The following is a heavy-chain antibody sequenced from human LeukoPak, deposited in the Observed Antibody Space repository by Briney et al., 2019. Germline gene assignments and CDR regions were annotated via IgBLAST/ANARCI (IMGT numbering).Heavy chain of an antibody. CDR2: ISSSGTYS. Sequence: GGSLRLSCAASGFTFSDYSMSWIRQAPGKGLEWISYISSSGTYSKYADSVKGLFTVSRDNAKNSLFLQMNSLRAEDTAVYYCARVGLTGFFFDCWGQGTLVTVSS. D-gene: IGHD3-10*01. CDR3: ARVGLTGFFFDC. J-gene: IGHJ4*02. CDR1: GFTFSDYS. V-gene: IGHV3-11*05.